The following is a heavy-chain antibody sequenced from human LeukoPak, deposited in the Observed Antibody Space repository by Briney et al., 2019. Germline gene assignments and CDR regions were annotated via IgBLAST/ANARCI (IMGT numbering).Heavy chain of an antibody. CDR1: GASISSYY. CDR3: ARDPYGSGSHDSYYFDY. Sequence: SETLSLTCNVSGASISSYYWSWIRQPAGKGLEWIGRIYTTGSTNYNPSLKSRVTMSVDTSKNQFSLNVSSVTAADTAVYYCARDPYGSGSHDSYYFDYWGQGTLVTVSS. V-gene: IGHV4-4*07. CDR2: IYTTGST. J-gene: IGHJ4*02. D-gene: IGHD3-10*01.